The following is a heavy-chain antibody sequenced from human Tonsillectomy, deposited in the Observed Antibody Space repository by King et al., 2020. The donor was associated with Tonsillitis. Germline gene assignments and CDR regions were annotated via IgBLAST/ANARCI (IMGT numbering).Heavy chain of an antibody. V-gene: IGHV3-66*01. CDR2: IYSGGST. CDR3: ARRPPSRSSWCFLF. D-gene: IGHD6-13*01. CDR1: GFTVSSNY. J-gene: IGHJ4*02. Sequence: DVQLVESGGGLVQPGGSLRLSCAASGFTVSSNYMNWVRQAPGKGLEWVSVIYSGGSTYYADSVKGRFTISRDNSKNTLYLQMNSLRAEDTAVYYCARRPPSRSSWCFLFWGQGTLVTVSS.